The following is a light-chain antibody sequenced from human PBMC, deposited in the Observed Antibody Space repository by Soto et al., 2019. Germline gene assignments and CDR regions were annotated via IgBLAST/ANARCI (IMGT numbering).Light chain of an antibody. CDR1: QSVRSN. V-gene: IGKV3-15*01. CDR3: QQYNNLPWWT. Sequence: EPVMTQSPATLSVSPGERATLSCRASQSVRSNLAWYQQKPGQAPRLLIYGASTRATGIPARFSGSGSGTEFTLTISSLQSEDFAVYYCQQYNNLPWWTFGQGTKVEIK. CDR2: GAS. J-gene: IGKJ1*01.